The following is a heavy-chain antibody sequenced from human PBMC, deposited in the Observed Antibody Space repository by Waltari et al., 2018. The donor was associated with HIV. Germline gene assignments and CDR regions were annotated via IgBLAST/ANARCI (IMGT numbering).Heavy chain of an antibody. V-gene: IGHV2-26*01. CDR3: ARIVEEQWLDYYGMDV. D-gene: IGHD6-19*01. CDR1: GFSLSNARMG. CDR2: IFSNDEK. Sequence: QVTLKESGPVLVKPTETLTLTCTVSGFSLSNARMGVSWIRQPPGKALEWLAHIFSNDEKSYSTSLKSRLTISKDTSKSQVVLTMTNMDPVDTATYYCARIVEEQWLDYYGMDVWGQGTTVTVSS. J-gene: IGHJ6*02.